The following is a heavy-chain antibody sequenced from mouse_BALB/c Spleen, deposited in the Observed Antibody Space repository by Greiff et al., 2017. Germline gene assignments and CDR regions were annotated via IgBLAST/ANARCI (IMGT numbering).Heavy chain of an antibody. J-gene: IGHJ2*01. CDR2: IYPGDGST. D-gene: IGHD2-14*01. Sequence: QVQLQQSGPELVKPGASVKMSCKASGYTFTSYYIHWVKQRPGQGLEWIGWIYPGDGSTKYNEKFKGKTTLTADKSSSTAYMLLSSLTSEDSAIYFCAKGYYGYESDYWGQGTTLTVSS. V-gene: IGHV1S56*01. CDR1: GYTFTSYY. CDR3: AKGYYGYESDY.